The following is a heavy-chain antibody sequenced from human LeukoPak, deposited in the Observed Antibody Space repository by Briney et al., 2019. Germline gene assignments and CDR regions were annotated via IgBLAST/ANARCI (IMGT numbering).Heavy chain of an antibody. J-gene: IGHJ4*01. V-gene: IGHV1-69*02. CDR2: IIPILGIA. D-gene: IGHD3-10*01. CDR1: GGTFSSYT. CDR3: ATTGDMVRGVFDY. Sequence: SVKVSCKASGGTFSSYTISWVRQAPGQGLEWMGRIIPILGIANYAQKFQGRVTITADKSTSTAYMELSSLRSEDTAVYYCATTGDMVRGVFDYWGHGTLVTVSS.